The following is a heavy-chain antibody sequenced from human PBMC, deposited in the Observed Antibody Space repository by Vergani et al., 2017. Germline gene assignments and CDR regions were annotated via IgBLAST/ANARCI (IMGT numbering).Heavy chain of an antibody. CDR1: GFTFSSYS. CDR3: ATSGGYIDY. D-gene: IGHD6-13*01. Sequence: EVQLVESGGGLVQPGGSLRLSCAASGFTFSSYSMNWVRQAPGKGLEWVSYISSSSRTIYYADSVKGRFTISRDNSKNTLYLQMNSLRAEDTAVYYCATSGGYIDYWGQGTLVTVSS. J-gene: IGHJ4*02. V-gene: IGHV3-48*01. CDR2: ISSSSRTI.